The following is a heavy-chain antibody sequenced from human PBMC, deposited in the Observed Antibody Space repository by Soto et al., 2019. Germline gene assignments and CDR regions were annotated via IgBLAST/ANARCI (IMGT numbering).Heavy chain of an antibody. CDR1: GFTFSNYA. Sequence: EVQLLESGGGLVQPGGSLRLSCAASGFTFSNYAMTWVRQAPGKGLEWVAGIAISGGNTYYADSVKGRFTISRDNSKNTLYLQMNSLRAEDTAVYYCVKDGRVSPVCWGQGTLVTVSS. J-gene: IGHJ4*02. V-gene: IGHV3-23*01. CDR2: IAISGGNT. D-gene: IGHD2-2*01. CDR3: VKDGRVSPVC.